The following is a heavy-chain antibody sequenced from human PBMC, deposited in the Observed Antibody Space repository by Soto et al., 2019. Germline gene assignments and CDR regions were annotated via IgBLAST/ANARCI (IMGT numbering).Heavy chain of an antibody. Sequence: SETLSLTCTVSGGSISSYYWSWIRQPPGKGLEWIGYIYYSGSTNYNPSLKSRVTISVDTSKNQFSLKLSSVTAADTAVYYCARHAKDIVVVVASRGAFDIWGQGTMVTVSS. CDR3: ARHAKDIVVVVASRGAFDI. V-gene: IGHV4-59*08. J-gene: IGHJ3*02. CDR1: GGSISSYY. D-gene: IGHD2-15*01. CDR2: IYYSGST.